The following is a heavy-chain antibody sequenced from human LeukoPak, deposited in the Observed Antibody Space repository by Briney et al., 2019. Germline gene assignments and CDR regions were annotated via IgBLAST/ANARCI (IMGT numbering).Heavy chain of an antibody. CDR3: ATAMVRGVMGYFDY. V-gene: IGHV1-69*06. CDR2: IIPIFGTA. CDR1: GGTFSSYA. Sequence: GASVKVSCKASGGTFSSYAISWVRQAPGQGLEWMGGIIPIFGTANYAQKFQGRVTITADKSTSTAYMELSSLRSEDTAVYYCATAMVRGVMGYFDYRGQGTLVTVSS. D-gene: IGHD3-10*01. J-gene: IGHJ4*02.